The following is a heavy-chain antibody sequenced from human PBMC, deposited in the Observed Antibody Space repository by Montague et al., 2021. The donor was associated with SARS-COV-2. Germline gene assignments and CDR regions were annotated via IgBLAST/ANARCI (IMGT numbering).Heavy chain of an antibody. D-gene: IGHD1-1*01. V-gene: IGHV4-4*07. CDR2: IYSSGST. CDR1: GGSISSYY. J-gene: IGHJ5*02. Sequence: SETLSLTCTVSGGSISSYYYCWIRQPPRKGLEWNGRIYSSGSTNYNSSLTSRVTISVDTSTNQFSLKLTSVTAADTAVYYYARGRQSLWIVELGLGEDWFDPWGQGTLVTVSS. CDR3: ARGRQSLWIVELGLGEDWFDP.